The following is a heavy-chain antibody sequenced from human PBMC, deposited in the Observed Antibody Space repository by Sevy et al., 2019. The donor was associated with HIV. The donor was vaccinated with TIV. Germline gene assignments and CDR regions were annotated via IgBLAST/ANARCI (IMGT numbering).Heavy chain of an antibody. D-gene: IGHD2-2*01. Sequence: GGSLRLSCAASGFTFSDYYMSWVRQAPGKGLEWVATIKKDGTEKYYVDSVRGRFTMSRDNAKNSLYLQMNSLRVEDTALYYCARDCSSTTCLWGLDFWGQGTTVTVSS. CDR3: ARDCSSTTCLWGLDF. CDR1: GFTFSDYY. CDR2: IKKDGTEK. J-gene: IGHJ6*02. V-gene: IGHV3-7*03.